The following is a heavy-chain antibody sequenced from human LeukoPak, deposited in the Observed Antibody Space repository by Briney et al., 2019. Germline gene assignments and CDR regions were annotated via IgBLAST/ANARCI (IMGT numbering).Heavy chain of an antibody. V-gene: IGHV3-7*01. Sequence: GGSLRLSCAASGFTFSIYWMTWVRQAPGKGLEWVANIKQDGTEKYYVGSVKGRFTISRGNAKNSLFLQMDSLRADDTAVYYCARQSYDDYHYPDYWGQGSLVTVSS. D-gene: IGHD4-11*01. CDR1: GFTFSIYW. CDR2: IKQDGTEK. J-gene: IGHJ4*02. CDR3: ARQSYDDYHYPDY.